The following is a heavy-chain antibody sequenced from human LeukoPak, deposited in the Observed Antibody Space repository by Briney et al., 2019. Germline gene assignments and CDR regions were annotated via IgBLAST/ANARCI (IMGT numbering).Heavy chain of an antibody. Sequence: KASETLSLTCTVSGGSISSGGYYWSWIRQPPGKGLEWIGYIYHSGSTYYNPSLKSRVTISVDRSKNQFSLKLSSVTAADMAVYYCARDSKYYYDSSGPSFDYWGQGTLVTVSS. CDR3: ARDSKYYYDSSGPSFDY. V-gene: IGHV4-30-2*01. CDR2: IYHSGST. D-gene: IGHD3-22*01. CDR1: GGSISSGGYY. J-gene: IGHJ4*02.